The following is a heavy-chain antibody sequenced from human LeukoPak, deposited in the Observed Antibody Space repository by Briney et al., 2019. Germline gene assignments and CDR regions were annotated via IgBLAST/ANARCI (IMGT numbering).Heavy chain of an antibody. CDR1: GFPFSSYR. J-gene: IGHJ4*02. CDR2: ISSKSRYI. Sequence: PGGSLRLSCAASGFPFSSYRMNWVRRAPGKGLEWVSSISSKSRYIHYAASVKGRFTIARDNAKNSLYLQMNSLRAEDTAVYYCARGEVGYYYDSSGYYCFDYWGQGTLVTVSS. D-gene: IGHD3-22*01. CDR3: ARGEVGYYYDSSGYYCFDY. V-gene: IGHV3-21*01.